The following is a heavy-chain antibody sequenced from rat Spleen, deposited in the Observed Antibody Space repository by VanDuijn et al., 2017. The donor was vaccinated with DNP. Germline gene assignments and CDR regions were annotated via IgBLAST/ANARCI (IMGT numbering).Heavy chain of an antibody. Sequence: EVQLQESGSGLVKPSQSLSLTCSVTCSSITSNYWAWIRKFPGNKMEWMGYISYSGGTSYHPSLRSRISITRDTSKNHFFLHLNSVTTEDTATYYCARWTRYFDYWGQGVMVTVSS. CDR1: CSSITSNY. V-gene: IGHV3-1*01. CDR2: ISYSGGT. CDR3: ARWTRYFDY. D-gene: IGHD1-7*01. J-gene: IGHJ2*01.